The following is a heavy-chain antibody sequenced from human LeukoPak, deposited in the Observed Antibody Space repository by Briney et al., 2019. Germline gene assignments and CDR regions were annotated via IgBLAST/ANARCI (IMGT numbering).Heavy chain of an antibody. Sequence: SETLSLTCTVSGDSISSTNYYWGWIRQPPGKGLEWIGSIYYSGSTYYNPSLESRVTMSVDTSTNQISLEMTSVTAADTAIYYCARHTWQWLPFDGWGQGTQVTISS. D-gene: IGHD5-12*01. J-gene: IGHJ4*02. CDR3: ARHTWQWLPFDG. CDR1: GDSISSTNYY. V-gene: IGHV4-39*07. CDR2: IYYSGST.